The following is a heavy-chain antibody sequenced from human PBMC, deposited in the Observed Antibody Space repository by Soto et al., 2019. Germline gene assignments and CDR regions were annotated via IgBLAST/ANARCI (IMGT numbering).Heavy chain of an antibody. V-gene: IGHV3-23*01. Sequence: EVQLLESGGGLVQPGGSLRLSCAASRFTFSSYAMSWVRQAPGKGLEWVSAISGSGGSTYYADSVKGRFTISRDNSKNTLYLQMNSLRAEDTAVYYCAKDLSEYNWNEDNYWGQGTLVTVSS. CDR3: AKDLSEYNWNEDNY. D-gene: IGHD1-20*01. CDR1: RFTFSSYA. CDR2: ISGSGGST. J-gene: IGHJ4*02.